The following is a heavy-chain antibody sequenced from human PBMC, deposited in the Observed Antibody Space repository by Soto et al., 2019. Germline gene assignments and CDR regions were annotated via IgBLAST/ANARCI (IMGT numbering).Heavy chain of an antibody. CDR1: GFTFSSYG. CDR3: AEGGVGSYYYYMDV. J-gene: IGHJ6*03. D-gene: IGHD2-8*01. V-gene: IGHV3-30*18. CDR2: ISYDGSNK. Sequence: GGSLRLSCAASGFTFSSYGMHWVRQAPGKGLEWVAVISYDGSNKYYADSVKGRFTISRDNSKNTLYLQMNSLRAEDTAVYYSAEGGVGSYYYYMDVWGKGTTVTVSS.